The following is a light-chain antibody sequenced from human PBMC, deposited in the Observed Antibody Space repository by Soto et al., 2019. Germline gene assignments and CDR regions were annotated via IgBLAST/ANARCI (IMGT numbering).Light chain of an antibody. CDR2: GNS. CDR3: QSYDSSLSGYV. Sequence: QSVLTQPPSVTGAPGQRVTIFCTGSNSNIGAGYDVSWYQQLPGTAPKLLIYGNSNRPSGVPDRFSGSKSGTSASLAITGLQAEDEADYYCQSYDSSLSGYVFGTGTKLTVL. V-gene: IGLV1-40*01. J-gene: IGLJ1*01. CDR1: NSNIGAGYD.